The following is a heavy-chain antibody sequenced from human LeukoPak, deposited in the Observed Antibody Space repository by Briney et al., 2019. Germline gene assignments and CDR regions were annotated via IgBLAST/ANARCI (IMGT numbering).Heavy chain of an antibody. Sequence: ASVTVSCTTSGYTFSTYTIHWVRQAPGQRLEWMGWINAGNGNTKYSQKFQRRVTISRDTSTAYMELSSLTSEDTAVYYCARVGDTSAYGFDYWGQGTLVTVSS. J-gene: IGHJ4*02. CDR3: ARVGDTSAYGFDY. CDR1: GYTFSTYT. D-gene: IGHD3-22*01. V-gene: IGHV1-3*01. CDR2: INAGNGNT.